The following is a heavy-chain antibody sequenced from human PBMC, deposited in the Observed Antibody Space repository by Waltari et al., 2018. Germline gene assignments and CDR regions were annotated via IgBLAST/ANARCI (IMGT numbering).Heavy chain of an antibody. CDR1: GFTFSSYS. D-gene: IGHD6-13*01. Sequence: EVQLVESGGGLVKPGGSLRLSCAASGFTFSSYSMNWVRQAPGKGLEGVSSISSSSSYIYYADSVKGRFTISRDNAKNSLYLQMNSLRAEDTAVYYCARVEAAAGGFDYWGQGTLVTVSS. J-gene: IGHJ4*02. CDR3: ARVEAAAGGFDY. CDR2: ISSSSSYI. V-gene: IGHV3-21*01.